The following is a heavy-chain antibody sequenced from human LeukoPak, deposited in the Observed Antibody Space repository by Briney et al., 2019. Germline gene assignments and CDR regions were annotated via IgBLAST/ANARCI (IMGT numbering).Heavy chain of an antibody. J-gene: IGHJ5*02. V-gene: IGHV4-34*01. CDR2: INHSGST. Sequence: SETLSLTCAVYGGSFSGYYWSWIRQPPGKGLNWFGEINHSGSTNYNPSLKGRVTISVDTSKNQFSLKLSSVTAADTAVYYCARGLNRYSSSWYGRGDWFDPWGQGTLVTVSS. CDR3: ARGLNRYSSSWYGRGDWFDP. D-gene: IGHD6-13*01. CDR1: GGSFSGYY.